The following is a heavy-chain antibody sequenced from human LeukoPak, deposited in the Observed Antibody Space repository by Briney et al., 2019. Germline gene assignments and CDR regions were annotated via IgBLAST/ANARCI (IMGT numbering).Heavy chain of an antibody. J-gene: IGHJ4*02. D-gene: IGHD1-1*01. CDR2: IYPSAST. CDR3: ARDRYGGIIDS. V-gene: IGHV4-4*07. Sequence: WIRRIYPSASTTYTPSLKTRLTISVDTSNNQFSLKLSSVTAADTAVYYCARDRYGGIIDSWGQGTLVSVSS.